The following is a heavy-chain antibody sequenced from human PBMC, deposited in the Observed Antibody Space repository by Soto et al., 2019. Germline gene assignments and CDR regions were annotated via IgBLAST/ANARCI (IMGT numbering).Heavy chain of an antibody. Sequence: SETLSLTCAVSGGSISSGGYSWSWIRQPPGKGLEWIGYIYHSGSTYYNPSLKSRVTISVDRSKNQFSLKLSSVTAADTAVYYCARDWGFGWFDPWGQGTLVTVS. D-gene: IGHD3-10*01. V-gene: IGHV4-30-2*01. CDR3: ARDWGFGWFDP. CDR2: IYHSGST. CDR1: GGSISSGGYS. J-gene: IGHJ5*02.